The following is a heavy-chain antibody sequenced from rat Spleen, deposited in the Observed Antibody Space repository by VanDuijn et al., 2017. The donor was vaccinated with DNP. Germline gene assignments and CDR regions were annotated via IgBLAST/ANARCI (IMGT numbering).Heavy chain of an antibody. CDR3: ARYEYRYNLDY. D-gene: IGHD1-5*01. CDR2: INTGSGGT. Sequence: QVQLQQSGAELAKPGSSVKISCKASGYTFTNYYTGWIKQTTGQGLEYIGYINTGSGGTNYNEKFRGKATLTVDTSSNTAFMQPSSLTPDASAVYYCARYEYRYNLDYWGQGVMVTVSS. V-gene: IGHV1-43*01. J-gene: IGHJ2*01. CDR1: GYTFTNYY.